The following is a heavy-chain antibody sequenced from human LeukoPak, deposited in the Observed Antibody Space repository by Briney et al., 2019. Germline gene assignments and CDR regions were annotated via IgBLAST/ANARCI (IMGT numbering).Heavy chain of an antibody. CDR1: GGSVSSGSYH. Sequence: PSETVSLTCTVSGGSVSSGSYHWSRIRQPPGKGLEWIGYISDRGSTNYNLSLKSRVTMSVDTSKNQFSLKLSSVTAADTAVYYCARGRDYWGQGSPVTVSS. CDR3: ARGRDY. V-gene: IGHV4-61*01. CDR2: ISDRGST. J-gene: IGHJ4*02. D-gene: IGHD5-24*01.